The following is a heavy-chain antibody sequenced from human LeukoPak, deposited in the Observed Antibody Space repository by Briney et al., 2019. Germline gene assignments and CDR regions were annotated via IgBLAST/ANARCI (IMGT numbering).Heavy chain of an antibody. Sequence: ASVKVSCKAAGYTFTGYYMHWVRQALGQGLQWMGWINPNSGGTNYPQKFQGRVTMTRDPSISTAYKELSRLRSDDTAVYYCARGGSPSTPDYWGQGTLVTVSS. D-gene: IGHD6-13*01. J-gene: IGHJ4*02. CDR1: GYTFTGYY. CDR3: ARGGSPSTPDY. V-gene: IGHV1-2*02. CDR2: INPNSGGT.